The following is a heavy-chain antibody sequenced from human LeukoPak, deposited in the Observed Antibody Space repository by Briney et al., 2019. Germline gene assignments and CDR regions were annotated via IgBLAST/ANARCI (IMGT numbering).Heavy chain of an antibody. D-gene: IGHD5-12*01. Sequence: PGGSLRLSCATSGFDVSNSYMSWVRQAPGKGLEFVSVIYNDGRTYYADSMKGRFTIYRDNSKNTLYLQMNSLSAEDTAVYYCARARSSSGYGPLGLYWGQGALVTVSS. V-gene: IGHV3-53*01. CDR2: IYNDGRT. CDR1: GFDVSNSY. CDR3: ARARSSSGYGPLGLY. J-gene: IGHJ4*02.